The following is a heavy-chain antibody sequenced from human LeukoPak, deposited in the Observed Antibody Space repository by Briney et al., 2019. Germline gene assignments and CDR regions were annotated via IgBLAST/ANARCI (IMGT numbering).Heavy chain of an antibody. Sequence: PGGSLRLSCAASGFTFSSYGMHWVRQAPGKGLEWVAVISYDGSNKYYADSVKGRFTISRDNSKNTLYLQMNSLRAEDTAVYYCANHGSSFDYYDSSGYPGGAFDIWGQGTMVTVSS. CDR1: GFTFSSYG. V-gene: IGHV3-30*18. CDR2: ISYDGSNK. D-gene: IGHD3-22*01. J-gene: IGHJ3*02. CDR3: ANHGSSFDYYDSSGYPGGAFDI.